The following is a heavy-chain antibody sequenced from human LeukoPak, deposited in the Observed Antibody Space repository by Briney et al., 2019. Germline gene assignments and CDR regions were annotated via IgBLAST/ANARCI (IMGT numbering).Heavy chain of an antibody. CDR2: ISYDGSNK. CDR3: AKVTSSGWYSLDY. Sequence: GGSLRLSCAASGFTFSSYSMNWVRQAPGKGLEWVAVISYDGSNKYYADSVKGRFTISRDNSENTLYLQMNSLRAEDTAVYYCAKVTSSGWYSLDYWGQGTLVTVSS. D-gene: IGHD6-19*01. V-gene: IGHV3-30*18. CDR1: GFTFSSYS. J-gene: IGHJ4*02.